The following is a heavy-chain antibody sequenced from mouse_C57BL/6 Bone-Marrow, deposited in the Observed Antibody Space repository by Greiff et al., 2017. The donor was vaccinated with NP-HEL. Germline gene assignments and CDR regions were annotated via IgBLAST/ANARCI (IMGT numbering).Heavy chain of an antibody. D-gene: IGHD1-1*01. J-gene: IGHJ1*03. Sequence: VKVVESGAELARPGASVKLSCKASGYTFTSYGISWVKQRTGQGLEWIGEIYPRSGNTYYNEKFKGKATLTADKSSSTAYMELRSLTSEDSAVYFCATYYYGPYWYFDVWGTGTTVTVSS. CDR2: IYPRSGNT. CDR1: GYTFTSYG. CDR3: ATYYYGPYWYFDV. V-gene: IGHV1-81*01.